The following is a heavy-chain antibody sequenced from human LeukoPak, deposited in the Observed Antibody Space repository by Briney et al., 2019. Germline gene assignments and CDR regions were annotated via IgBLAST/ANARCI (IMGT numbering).Heavy chain of an antibody. CDR2: TYYRSKWYY. D-gene: IGHD4-23*01. CDR1: GDSVSSSSTG. J-gene: IGHJ4*02. V-gene: IGHV6-1*01. CDR3: ARGVNYLDY. Sequence: SQTLSLTCAISGDSVSSSSTGWNWIRQSPSRGLEWLGRTYYRSKWYYDYAASVKSRMSVNPDTSENQFSLHLNSVTPEDTAVYFCARGVNYLDYWGLGTLVTVFS.